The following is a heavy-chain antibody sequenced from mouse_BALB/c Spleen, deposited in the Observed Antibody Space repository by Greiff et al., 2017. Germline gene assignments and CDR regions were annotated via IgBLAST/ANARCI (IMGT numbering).Heavy chain of an antibody. D-gene: IGHD1-2*01. CDR3: AVSGTATAWFAY. CDR1: GFTFSSFG. V-gene: IGHV5-17*02. Sequence: EVKLVESGGGLVQPGGSRKLSCAASGFTFSSFGMHWVRQAPEKGLEWVAYISSGSSTIYYADTVKGRFTISRDNPKNTLFLQMTSLRSEDTAMYYCAVSGTATAWFAYWGQGTLVTVSA. CDR2: ISSGSSTI. J-gene: IGHJ3*01.